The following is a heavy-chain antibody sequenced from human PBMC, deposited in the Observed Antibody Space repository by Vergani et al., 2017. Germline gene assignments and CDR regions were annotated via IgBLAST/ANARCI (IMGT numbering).Heavy chain of an antibody. CDR3: AKDEVGYYFDY. CDR2: ISGSGGST. Sequence: EVQLLESGGGLVQPGGSLRLSCAASGVTFSSYAMSWVRQASGKGLEWVSAISGSGGSTYYADSVKGRFTISRDNSKNTLYLQMNSPRAEDTAVYYCAKDEVGYYFDYWGQGTLVTVSS. D-gene: IGHD1-26*01. V-gene: IGHV3-23*01. J-gene: IGHJ4*02. CDR1: GVTFSSYA.